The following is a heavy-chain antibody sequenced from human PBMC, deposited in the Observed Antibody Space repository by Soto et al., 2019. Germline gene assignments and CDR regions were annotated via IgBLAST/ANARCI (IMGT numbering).Heavy chain of an antibody. CDR2: IYYSGST. V-gene: IGHV4-39*01. Sequence: SETLSLTCTVSGGSISSSSYYWGWIRQPPGKGLEWIGSIYYSGSTYYNPSLKSRVTISVDTSKNQFSLKLSSVTAADTAVYYCARRLDGATTLGDAFDIWGQGTMVTVSS. CDR3: ARRLDGATTLGDAFDI. D-gene: IGHD5-12*01. CDR1: GGSISSSSYY. J-gene: IGHJ3*02.